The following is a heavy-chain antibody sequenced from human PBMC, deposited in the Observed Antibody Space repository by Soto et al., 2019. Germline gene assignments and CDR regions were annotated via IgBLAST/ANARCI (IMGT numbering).Heavy chain of an antibody. CDR2: VIPLFGTS. Sequence: QVQLVQSGAEVKEPGSSVKVACQASGGAFSTYAISWVRQAPGQGLEWMGGVIPLFGTSNYLPKFQGRVSIAADRSTETVYMELSRLRFDDTAVYFCARELKAGWHFGMDVGCQGTKDTVSS. J-gene: IGHJ6*02. CDR3: ARELKAGWHFGMDV. V-gene: IGHV1-69*06. CDR1: GGAFSTYA. D-gene: IGHD2-15*01.